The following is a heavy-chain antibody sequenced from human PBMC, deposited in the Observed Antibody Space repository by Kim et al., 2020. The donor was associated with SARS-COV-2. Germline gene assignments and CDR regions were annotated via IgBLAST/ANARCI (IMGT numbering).Heavy chain of an antibody. D-gene: IGHD3-10*01. Sequence: SETLSLTCTVSGGSISSYYWSWIRQPPGKGLEWIGDIYYSGSTNYNPSLKSRVAISVDTSKNQFSLKLSSVTAADTAVYYCARVRMVRGVSTSYYFDSWGQATLVTVSS. V-gene: IGHV4-59*01. CDR1: GGSISSYY. J-gene: IGHJ4*02. CDR2: IYYSGST. CDR3: ARVRMVRGVSTSYYFDS.